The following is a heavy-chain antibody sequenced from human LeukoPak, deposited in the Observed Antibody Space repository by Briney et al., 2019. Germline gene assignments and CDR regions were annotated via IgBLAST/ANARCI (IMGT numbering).Heavy chain of an antibody. D-gene: IGHD6-6*01. CDR3: ARRTLEYSSPIDY. CDR2: ISIGTSFI. CDR1: GFTFSSYN. V-gene: IGHV3-21*01. Sequence: PGGSLRLSCAASGFTFSSYNMNWVRQAPGKGLEWVAYISIGTSFIYYADSVKGRFTISRDNAKNSLYLQMNSLRAEDTAVYYCARRTLEYSSPIDYWGQGTLVTVSS. J-gene: IGHJ4*02.